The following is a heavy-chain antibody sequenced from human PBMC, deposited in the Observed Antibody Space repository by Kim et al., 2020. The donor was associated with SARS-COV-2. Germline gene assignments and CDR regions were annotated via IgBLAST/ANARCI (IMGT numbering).Heavy chain of an antibody. J-gene: IGHJ6*02. D-gene: IGHD6-6*01. CDR1: GFTFSGSA. CDR2: IRSKANSYAT. CDR3: TSPVVIAAHLNRDYYYYYGMDV. V-gene: IGHV3-73*01. Sequence: GGSLRLSCAASGFTFSGSAMHWVRQASGKGLEWVGRIRSKANSYATAYAASVKGRFTISRDDSKNTAYLQMNSLKTEDTAVYYCTSPVVIAAHLNRDYYYYYGMDVWGQGTTVTVSS.